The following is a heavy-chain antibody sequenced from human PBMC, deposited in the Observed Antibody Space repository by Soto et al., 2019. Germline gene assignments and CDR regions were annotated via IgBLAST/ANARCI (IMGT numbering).Heavy chain of an antibody. J-gene: IGHJ4*02. Sequence: GGSLRLSCAASGFTFSSYAMSWVRQAPGKGLEWVSAISGSGGSTYYADSVKGRFTISRDNSKNTLYLQMNSLRAEDTAVYYCALGGFDGVLNYWGQGTLVTVSS. CDR1: GFTFSSYA. CDR2: ISGSGGST. D-gene: IGHD3-10*01. CDR3: ALGGFDGVLNY. V-gene: IGHV3-23*01.